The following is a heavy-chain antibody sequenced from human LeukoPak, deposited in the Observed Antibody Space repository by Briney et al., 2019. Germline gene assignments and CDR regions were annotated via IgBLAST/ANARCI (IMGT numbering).Heavy chain of an antibody. V-gene: IGHV3-74*01. J-gene: IGHJ5*02. CDR1: GFTFSSYW. Sequence: GGSLRLTCAASGFTFSSYWMHWVRQAPGKGLVWVSRINFDGSSTTYADSVKGRFTISRDNAKNTLYLQMNSLRVEDTAVYYCARPLSSNCRIDPWGQGTLVTVSS. CDR2: INFDGSST. CDR3: ARPLSSNCRIDP. D-gene: IGHD1-1*01.